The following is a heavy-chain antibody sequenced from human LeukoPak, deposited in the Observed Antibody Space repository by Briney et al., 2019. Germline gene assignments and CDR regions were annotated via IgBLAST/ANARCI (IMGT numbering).Heavy chain of an antibody. Sequence: AGSLRLSCVASAFIFRDYAMGWVRQAPGKGREWVATINKNGAEMFYADSVKGRFTIARDNSKNTLNMHLDRLRTDDTAVDFWAKHDGRELHDYCFDYWGQGALVTASS. CDR3: AKHDGRELHDYCFDY. CDR1: AFIFRDYA. V-gene: IGHV3-23*01. CDR2: INKNGAEM. D-gene: IGHD1-26*01. J-gene: IGHJ4*02.